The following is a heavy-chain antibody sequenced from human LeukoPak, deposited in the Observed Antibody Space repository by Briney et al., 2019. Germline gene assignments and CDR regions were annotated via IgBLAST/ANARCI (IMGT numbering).Heavy chain of an antibody. CDR3: ARGTTNAY. V-gene: IGHV3-21*01. Sequence: GGSLRLSCATSGFSLSDSSMNWVRQAPGKGLEWVSSISDSSRYIYYADSVKGRFTTSRENANNSLYLLLNSLRGEDTAVYYCARGTTNAYWGQGTLVTVSS. D-gene: IGHD1-1*01. J-gene: IGHJ4*02. CDR1: GFSLSDSS. CDR2: ISDSSRYI.